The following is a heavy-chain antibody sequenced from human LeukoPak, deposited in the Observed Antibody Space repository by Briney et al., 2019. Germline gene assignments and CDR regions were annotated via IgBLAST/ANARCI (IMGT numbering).Heavy chain of an antibody. CDR2: LIPIFGRA. Sequence: GASVKVSCEASGGTFISYALSVVRQGRGQGLEWMGGLIPIFGRAHYAQKLRGRVTITAEEFTSTRYMELCSVRGAETAVYFCASGDQRTTYYYAGSGYYCFDNRGQGTLVTVSS. V-gene: IGHV1-69*13. CDR3: ASGDQRTTYYYAGSGYYCFDN. J-gene: IGHJ4*02. CDR1: GGTFISYA. D-gene: IGHD3-22*01.